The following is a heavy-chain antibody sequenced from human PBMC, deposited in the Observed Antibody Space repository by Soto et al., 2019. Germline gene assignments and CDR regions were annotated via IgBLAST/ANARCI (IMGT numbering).Heavy chain of an antibody. J-gene: IGHJ6*02. V-gene: IGHV3-30*18. Sequence: GGSLRLSCAASGFTFSSYGMHWVRQAPGKGLEWVAVISYDGSNKYYADSVKGRFTISRDNSKNTLYLQMNSLRAEDTAVYYCAKDVAARPYYYYGMDVWGQGTTVTVSS. CDR2: ISYDGSNK. D-gene: IGHD6-6*01. CDR1: GFTFSSYG. CDR3: AKDVAARPYYYYGMDV.